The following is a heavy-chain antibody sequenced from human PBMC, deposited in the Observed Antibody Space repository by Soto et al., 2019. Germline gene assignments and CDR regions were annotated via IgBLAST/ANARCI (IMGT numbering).Heavy chain of an antibody. D-gene: IGHD2-15*01. CDR1: GFTFSSYS. CDR2: ISSSSSTI. CDR3: ARAGEVVVAATVLWFDP. Sequence: VQLVESGGGLVQPGGSLRLSCAASGFTFSSYSMNWVRQAPGKGLEWVSYISSSSSTIYYADSVKGRFTISRDNAKNSLYLQMNSLRDEDTAVYYCARAGEVVVAATVLWFDPWGQGTLVTVSS. V-gene: IGHV3-48*02. J-gene: IGHJ5*02.